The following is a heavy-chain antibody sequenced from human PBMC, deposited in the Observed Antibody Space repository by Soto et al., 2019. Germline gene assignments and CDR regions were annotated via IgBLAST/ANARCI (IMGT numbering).Heavy chain of an antibody. CDR3: ARVLVVVPATPEESVEDYYYYGMDV. CDR2: IYHSGST. Sequence: QVQLQESGPGLVKPSGTLSLTCAVSGGSISSSNWWSWVRQPPGKGLEWIGEIYHSGSTNYNPSLKSRVTISVDKSTSQCSRNLSSVTAEDTAVYYCARVLVVVPATPEESVEDYYYYGMDVWGQGTTVTVSS. D-gene: IGHD2-15*01. J-gene: IGHJ6*02. V-gene: IGHV4-4*02. CDR1: GGSISSSNW.